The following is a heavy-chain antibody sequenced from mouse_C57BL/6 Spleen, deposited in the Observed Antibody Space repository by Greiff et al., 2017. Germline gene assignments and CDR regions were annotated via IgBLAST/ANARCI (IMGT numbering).Heavy chain of an antibody. CDR1: GYAFSSYW. Sequence: VQLQQSGAELVKPGASVKISCKASGYAFSSYWMNWVKQRPGKGLEWIGQIYPGDGDTNYNGKFKGKATLTADKSSSTAYMQLSSLTSEDSAVYFCARLDYYGSSYDYAMDYWGQGTSVTVSS. J-gene: IGHJ4*01. CDR2: IYPGDGDT. CDR3: ARLDYYGSSYDYAMDY. V-gene: IGHV1-80*01. D-gene: IGHD1-1*01.